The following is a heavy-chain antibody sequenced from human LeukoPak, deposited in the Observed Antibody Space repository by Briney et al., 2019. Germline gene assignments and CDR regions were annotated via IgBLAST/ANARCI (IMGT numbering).Heavy chain of an antibody. CDR1: GGTFSSYA. CDR3: ARCDVGDGYSHY. Sequence: ASVKVSCKASGGTFSSYAISWVRQAPGQGLEWMGGIIPIFGTANYAQKFQGRVTITADESTSTAYMELSSLRSEDTAVYYCARCDVGDGYSHYWGQGTLVTVSS. J-gene: IGHJ4*02. D-gene: IGHD5-24*01. V-gene: IGHV1-69*13. CDR2: IIPIFGTA.